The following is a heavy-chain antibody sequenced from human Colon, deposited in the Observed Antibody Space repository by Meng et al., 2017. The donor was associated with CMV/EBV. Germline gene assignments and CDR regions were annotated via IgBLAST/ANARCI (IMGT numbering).Heavy chain of an antibody. CDR1: GSGFRFDDYS. Sequence: GESLKISCAVSGSGFRFDDYSMYWTRQIPGKGLEWVSSITWNGGRVYYADSVKGRFTISRDNSKNTLYLQMNNLRAEDTAIYYCAKGGMIFGVVIPHPWFDPWGQGTLVTVSS. CDR3: AKGGMIFGVVIPHPWFDP. V-gene: IGHV3-43D*03. CDR2: ITWNGGRV. J-gene: IGHJ5*02. D-gene: IGHD3-3*01.